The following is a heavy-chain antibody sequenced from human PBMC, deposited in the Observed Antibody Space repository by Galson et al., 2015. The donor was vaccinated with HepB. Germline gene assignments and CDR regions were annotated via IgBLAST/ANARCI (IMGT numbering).Heavy chain of an antibody. D-gene: IGHD3-16*01. CDR1: GGSISSSKYY. V-gene: IGHV4-39*07. J-gene: IGHJ6*02. CDR2: IYYTGNT. Sequence: LSLTCTVSGGSISSSKYYWVWIRRPPGKGLEWIGSIYYTGNTYYQTSLKSRLTISQDTSKNQFSLSLGSVTAADTAVYYCARALGGDFYYGMDVWGQGTTVTVSS. CDR3: ARALGGDFYYGMDV.